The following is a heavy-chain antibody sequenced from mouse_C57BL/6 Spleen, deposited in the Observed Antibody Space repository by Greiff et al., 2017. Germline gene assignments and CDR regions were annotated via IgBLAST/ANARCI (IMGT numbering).Heavy chain of an antibody. J-gene: IGHJ4*01. CDR1: GFTFSSYA. V-gene: IGHV5-4*01. CDR3: ARDYSNYFDY. CDR2: ISDGGSYT. D-gene: IGHD2-5*01. Sequence: EVQVVASGGGLVKPGGSLKLSCAASGFTFSSYAMSWVRQTPEKRLEWVATISDGGSYTYYPDNVKGRFTISRDNAKNNLYLQMSHLKSEDTAMYYCARDYSNYFDYWGQGTSVTVSS.